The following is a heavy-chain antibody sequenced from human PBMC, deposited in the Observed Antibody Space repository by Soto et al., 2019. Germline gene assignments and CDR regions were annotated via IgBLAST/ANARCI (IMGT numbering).Heavy chain of an antibody. Sequence: GASVEVSCKXSGGTFSSYAISWVRQAPGQGLEWMGGIIPIFGTANYAQKFQGRVTITADESTSTAYMELSSLRSEDTAVYYCARTLGPPYYDSSGYDDDFDYWGQGTLVTVS. CDR2: IIPIFGTA. CDR3: ARTLGPPYYDSSGYDDDFDY. J-gene: IGHJ4*02. CDR1: GGTFSSYA. D-gene: IGHD3-22*01. V-gene: IGHV1-69*13.